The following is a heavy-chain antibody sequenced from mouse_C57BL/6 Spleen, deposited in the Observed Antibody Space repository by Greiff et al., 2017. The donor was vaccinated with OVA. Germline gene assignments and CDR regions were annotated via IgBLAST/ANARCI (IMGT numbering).Heavy chain of an antibody. Sequence: EVQLQQSGAELVKPGASVKLSCTASGFNINDYYMHWVKQRTEQGLEWIGRIDPEDGGTKYAPKFQGKATITADTSSNTAYLQLSSLTSEDTAVYYWARDYGSSYEAAYWGQGTLVTVSA. CDR1: GFNINDYY. V-gene: IGHV14-2*01. CDR2: IDPEDGGT. CDR3: ARDYGSSYEAAY. J-gene: IGHJ3*01. D-gene: IGHD1-1*01.